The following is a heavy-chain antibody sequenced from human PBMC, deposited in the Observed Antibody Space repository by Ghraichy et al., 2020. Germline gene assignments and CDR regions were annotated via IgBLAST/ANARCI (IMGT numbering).Heavy chain of an antibody. CDR2: ISPDEIDA. CDR1: GFSFRSFW. CDR3: ARAGGKTRYFDL. V-gene: IGHV3-74*01. J-gene: IGHJ2*01. Sequence: GESLNISCAASGFSFRSFWMHWVRQVPGKGLLWVSRISPDEIDATYADSVRGRFTISSEHAKTTLYLQMSSLRAEDTAVYYCARAGGKTRYFDLGGRGTRVTVAS.